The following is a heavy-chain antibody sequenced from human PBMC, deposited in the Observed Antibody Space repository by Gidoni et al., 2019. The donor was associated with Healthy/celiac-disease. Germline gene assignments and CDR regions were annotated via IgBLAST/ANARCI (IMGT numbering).Heavy chain of an antibody. CDR2: INHSGST. J-gene: IGHJ6*02. CDR3: ARGRTVLRYFDLQPYYYYGMDV. CDR1: GGSFSGYY. D-gene: IGHD3-9*01. Sequence: QVQLQQWGAGLLKPSETLSLTCAVYGGSFSGYYWSWIRQPPGKGLEWIGEINHSGSTNYNPSLKSRVTISVDTSKNQFSLKLSSVTAADTAVYYCARGRTVLRYFDLQPYYYYGMDVWGQGTTVTVSS. V-gene: IGHV4-34*01.